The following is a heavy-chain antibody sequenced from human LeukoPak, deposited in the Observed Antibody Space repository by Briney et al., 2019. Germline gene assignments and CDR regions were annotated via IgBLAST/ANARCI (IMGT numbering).Heavy chain of an antibody. CDR1: GGSISSYY. J-gene: IGHJ5*02. Sequence: PSETLSLTCTVSGGSISSYYWSWIRQPPGKGLEWIGYIYYSGSANYNPSLKSRVTISVDTSKNQFSLKLTSVTAADTAVYFCARGGYYGSGNDFRFDPWGQGTLVTVSS. CDR2: IYYSGSA. D-gene: IGHD3-10*01. CDR3: ARGGYYGSGNDFRFDP. V-gene: IGHV4-59*01.